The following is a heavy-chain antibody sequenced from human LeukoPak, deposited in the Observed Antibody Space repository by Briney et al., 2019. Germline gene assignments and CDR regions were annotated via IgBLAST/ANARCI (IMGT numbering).Heavy chain of an antibody. CDR3: ARDGSITVRGGFDY. D-gene: IGHD3-10*01. J-gene: IGHJ4*02. Sequence: SETLSLTCAVYGGSFSGYYWSWIRQPPGKGLEWIGEINHSGSTNYNPSLKSRVTISVDTSKNQFSLKLSSVTAADTAVYYCARDGSITVRGGFDYWGQGTLVTVSS. CDR2: INHSGST. CDR1: GGSFSGYY. V-gene: IGHV4-34*01.